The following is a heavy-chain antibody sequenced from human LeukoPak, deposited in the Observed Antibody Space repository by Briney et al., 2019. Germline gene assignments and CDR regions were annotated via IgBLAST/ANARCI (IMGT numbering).Heavy chain of an antibody. V-gene: IGHV3-23*01. CDR1: GFTFHPYA. D-gene: IGHD3-3*01. CDR2: LTAGGGFA. Sequence: GGSLRLSCTASGFTFHPYAIAWVRQAPGKGLEWVSALTAGGGFAYYADSVKGGFTIYRDNSKNILSLLMSSMRVEDTAVYYCATDFGSSYPFGFWGQGALVIVSS. J-gene: IGHJ4*02. CDR3: ATDFGSSYPFGF.